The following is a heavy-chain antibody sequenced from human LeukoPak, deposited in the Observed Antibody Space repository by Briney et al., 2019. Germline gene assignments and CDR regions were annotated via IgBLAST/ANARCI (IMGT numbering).Heavy chain of an antibody. Sequence: GGSLRLSCAASRFTFSNYWMTWVRQAPGKGLEWVANIKQDGSEKYYVDSVKGRFTISRDNAKNSLYLQMNSLRAEDTAVYYCARERGSRSLDVWGQGTTVTVSS. CDR2: IKQDGSEK. CDR3: ARERGSRSLDV. V-gene: IGHV3-7*01. J-gene: IGHJ6*02. CDR1: RFTFSNYW. D-gene: IGHD3-10*01.